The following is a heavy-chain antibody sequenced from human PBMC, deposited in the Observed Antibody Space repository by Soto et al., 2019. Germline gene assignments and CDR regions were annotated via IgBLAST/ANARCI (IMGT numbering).Heavy chain of an antibody. CDR2: IYWNDE. CDR1: GFSLSTSGVG. CDR3: AHTRYRTSSMWFDY. Sequence: QITLKESGPTLVKPTQTLTLTCTFSGFSLSTSGVGVGWIRQPPGKALEWLALIYWNDERYTPSLKSRLTITKDTPKHQVVLTMTNMDPVDTATYYCAHTRYRTSSMWFDYWGQGTLVTVSS. V-gene: IGHV2-5*01. J-gene: IGHJ4*02. D-gene: IGHD6-6*01.